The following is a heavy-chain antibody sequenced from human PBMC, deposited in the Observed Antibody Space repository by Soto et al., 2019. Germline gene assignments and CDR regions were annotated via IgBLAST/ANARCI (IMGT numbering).Heavy chain of an antibody. V-gene: IGHV4-30-4*01. CDR2: IYYSGST. J-gene: IGHJ5*02. Sequence: SETLSLTCTVSCGSISSRDYYRSLIRQPPGKGLEWIGYIYYSGSTYYNPSLKSRVTISVDTSKNQFSLKLSSVTAADTAVYHCAKHPDVARGGFDPWGQGTLVTVSS. CDR3: AKHPDVARGGFDP. CDR1: CGSISSRDYY. D-gene: IGHD3-10*01.